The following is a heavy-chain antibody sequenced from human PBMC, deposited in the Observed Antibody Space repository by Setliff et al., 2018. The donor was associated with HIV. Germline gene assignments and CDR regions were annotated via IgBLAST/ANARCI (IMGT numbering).Heavy chain of an antibody. CDR1: GGSIDSSDYY. J-gene: IGHJ2*01. Sequence: LSLTCSVSGGSIDSSDYYWGWIRLPPGKGLEWIGTVYYTGSTFYNPSLESRVTISVDTSKNQFSLKLRSVTATDTTVYYCARLILGELSLFGPYWYFDLWGRGTLVTVSS. V-gene: IGHV4-39*01. D-gene: IGHD3-16*02. CDR2: VYYTGST. CDR3: ARLILGELSLFGPYWYFDL.